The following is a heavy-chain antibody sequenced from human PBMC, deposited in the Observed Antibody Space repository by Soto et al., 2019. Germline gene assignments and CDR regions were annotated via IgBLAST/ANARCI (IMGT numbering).Heavy chain of an antibody. J-gene: IGHJ4*02. CDR3: TRDECSGGSCYDAY. Sequence: PGGSLRLSCTASGFTFGDYAMSWFRQAPGKGLEWVGFIRSKAYGGTTEYAASVKGRFTISRDDSKSIAYLQMNSLKTEDTAVYYCTRDECSGGSCYDAYWGQGTLVTVSS. CDR2: IRSKAYGGTT. V-gene: IGHV3-49*03. D-gene: IGHD2-15*01. CDR1: GFTFGDYA.